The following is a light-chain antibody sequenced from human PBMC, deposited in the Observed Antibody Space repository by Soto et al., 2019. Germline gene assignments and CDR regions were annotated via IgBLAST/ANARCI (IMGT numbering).Light chain of an antibody. Sequence: IQMTQSPSTLSASVGDRVTITCRASQTISNWLAWYQQKPGKAPELLIYDASSLQSGVPSRFSGSGSGTEFTLTISSLQPDDFATYYCQQYSNYSPWTFGQGTKVEIK. CDR3: QQYSNYSPWT. CDR1: QTISNW. J-gene: IGKJ1*01. V-gene: IGKV1-5*01. CDR2: DAS.